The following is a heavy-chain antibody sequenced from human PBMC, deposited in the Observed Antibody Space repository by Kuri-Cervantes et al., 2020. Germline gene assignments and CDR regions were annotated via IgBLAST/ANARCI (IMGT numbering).Heavy chain of an antibody. J-gene: IGHJ6*02. Sequence: GGSLRLSCAASGFTFSSYGMHWVRQAPGKGLEWVAVIWYDGSNKYYADSVKGRFTISRDNSKNTLYLQMNSLRAEDTAVYYCAKDGGFLGVRGPTLYYGMDVWGQGTTVTVSS. CDR1: GFTFSSYG. D-gene: IGHD3-10*01. V-gene: IGHV3-33*06. CDR3: AKDGGFLGVRGPTLYYGMDV. CDR2: IWYDGSNK.